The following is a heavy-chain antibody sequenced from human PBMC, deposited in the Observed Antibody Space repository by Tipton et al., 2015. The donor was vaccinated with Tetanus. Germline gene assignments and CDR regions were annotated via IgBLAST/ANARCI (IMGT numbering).Heavy chain of an antibody. CDR1: GGSFSNYY. V-gene: IGHV4-34*01. Sequence: TLSLTCAVYGGSFSNYYWSWIRQPPGKGLERIGEVHPSGSTSYNPYLDSRVTITIDTSKYQFSLKLTSLTAADTSVYFCARGIDAYKTGIYWGQVTLFTVSS. D-gene: IGHD5-24*01. CDR2: VHPSGST. CDR3: ARGIDAYKTGIY. J-gene: IGHJ4*02.